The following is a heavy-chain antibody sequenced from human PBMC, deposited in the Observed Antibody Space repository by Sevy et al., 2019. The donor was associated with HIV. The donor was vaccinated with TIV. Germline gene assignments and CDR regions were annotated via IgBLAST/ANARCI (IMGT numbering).Heavy chain of an antibody. D-gene: IGHD6-19*01. CDR3: ARDLAVAGPMPPPIWPLDF. J-gene: IGHJ4*02. CDR2: ISSSSSTI. Sequence: GGSLRLSCAASGFTFSSYSMNWVRQAPGKGLEWVSYISSSSSTIYYADSVKGRFTISRDNAKNSLYLQMNSLRDEDTAVYYCARDLAVAGPMPPPIWPLDFRGQGTLVTVSS. V-gene: IGHV3-48*02. CDR1: GFTFSSYS.